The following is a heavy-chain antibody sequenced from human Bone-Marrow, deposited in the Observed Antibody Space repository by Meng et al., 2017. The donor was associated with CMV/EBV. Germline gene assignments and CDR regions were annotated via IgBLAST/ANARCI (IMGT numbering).Heavy chain of an antibody. J-gene: IGHJ6*02. Sequence: GGSLRLSCSASGFTFSTYSMNWVRLAPGKGLEWVSSITSSSSYIYYADSVKGRFTISRDNAKNSLYLQMNDLRGDDTAVYYCTRSMDVWGQGITVTVSS. CDR2: ITSSSSYI. V-gene: IGHV3-21*01. CDR3: TRSMDV. CDR1: GFTFSTYS.